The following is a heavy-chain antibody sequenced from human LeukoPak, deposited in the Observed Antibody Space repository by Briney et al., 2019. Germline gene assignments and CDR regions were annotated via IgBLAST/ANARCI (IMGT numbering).Heavy chain of an antibody. D-gene: IGHD4-23*01. Sequence: SVKVSCKASGGTFSSYAISWVRQAPGQGLEWMGRIIPILGIANYAHKFQGRVTITADKSTSTAYMELSSLRSEDTAVYYCASTYGGRVDYWGQGTLVTVSS. CDR3: ASTYGGRVDY. CDR2: IIPILGIA. V-gene: IGHV1-69*04. CDR1: GGTFSSYA. J-gene: IGHJ4*02.